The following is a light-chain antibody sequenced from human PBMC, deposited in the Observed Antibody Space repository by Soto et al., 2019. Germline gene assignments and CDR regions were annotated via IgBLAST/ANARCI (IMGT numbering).Light chain of an antibody. CDR3: LQVKSFPRT. J-gene: IGKJ1*01. V-gene: IGKV1-12*01. Sequence: DIQMTQSPSSVSASVGYTVTITCRASQDINSRLAWFQQKPGRAPKYLIQAASILQSGFPSRFAGSGSGTDFTLTINTLQPEDFATYYCLQVKSFPRTFGQGTKVDIK. CDR2: AAS. CDR1: QDINSR.